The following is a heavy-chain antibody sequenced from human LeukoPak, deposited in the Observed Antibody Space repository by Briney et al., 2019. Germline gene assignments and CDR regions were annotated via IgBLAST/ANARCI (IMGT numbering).Heavy chain of an antibody. CDR2: IYYSGST. CDR1: GGSISSGGYY. V-gene: IGHV4-31*03. D-gene: IGHD3-3*01. CDR3: ARVPTIFGVVPDI. Sequence: SETLSLTCTVSGGSISSGGYYWSWIRQHPGKGLEWIGYIYYSGSTYYNPSLKSRVTISVDTSKNQFSLKLSSVTAADTAVYYCARVPTIFGVVPDIWGQGTMVTVSS. J-gene: IGHJ3*02.